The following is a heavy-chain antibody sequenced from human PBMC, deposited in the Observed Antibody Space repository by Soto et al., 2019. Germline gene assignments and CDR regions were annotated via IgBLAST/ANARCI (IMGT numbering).Heavy chain of an antibody. D-gene: IGHD3-22*01. J-gene: IGHJ3*02. CDR2: IIPIFGTA. V-gene: IGHV1-69*13. Sequence: SVKVYFKASGGTFSSYAISLVRQAPGQGLEWMGGIIPIFGTANYAQKFQGRVTITADESTSTAYMELSRLRSEDTAVYYCARTFIDSSGYKHNDAFDIWGQGTMVTVSS. CDR1: GGTFSSYA. CDR3: ARTFIDSSGYKHNDAFDI.